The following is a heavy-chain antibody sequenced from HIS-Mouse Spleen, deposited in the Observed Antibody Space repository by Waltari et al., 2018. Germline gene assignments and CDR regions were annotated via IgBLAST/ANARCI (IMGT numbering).Heavy chain of an antibody. CDR3: ARGRSPATVTIGYYFDY. CDR2: INHSGST. V-gene: IGHV4-34*01. D-gene: IGHD4-17*01. Sequence: QVQLQQWGAGLLKPSETLSLTCAVYGGSFGGYYCIGIRQPPGKGLEWLGEINHSGSTNYNPSLKSRVTISVYTSKHQFSLKLSSVTAADTAVYYCARGRSPATVTIGYYFDYWGQGTLVTVSS. J-gene: IGHJ4*02. CDR1: GGSFGGYY.